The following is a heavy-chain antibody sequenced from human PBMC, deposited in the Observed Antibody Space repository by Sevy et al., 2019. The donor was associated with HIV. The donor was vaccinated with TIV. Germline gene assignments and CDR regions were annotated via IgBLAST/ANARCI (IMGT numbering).Heavy chain of an antibody. CDR2: ISPYNGDS. CDR1: GYTFTNYI. Sequence: ASVKVSCKASGYTFTNYILTWVRQAPGQGLEWLGRISPYNGDSDYAHQLQGRLTMTTDTSTSTVYMELRNLRSDDTAVYYCARAPRGSQGPGQYFLHRGQGTLVTVSS. D-gene: IGHD1-26*01. CDR3: ARAPRGSQGPGQYFLH. J-gene: IGHJ1*01. V-gene: IGHV1-18*01.